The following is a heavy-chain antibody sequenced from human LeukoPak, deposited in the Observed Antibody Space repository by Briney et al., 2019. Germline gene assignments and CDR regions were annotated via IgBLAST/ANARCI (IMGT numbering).Heavy chain of an antibody. CDR1: GGSVSSGSYY. CDR2: IYHSGST. J-gene: IGHJ1*01. Sequence: PSETLSLTCTVSGGSVSSGSYYWSWIRQPPGKGLEWIGYIYHSGSTNYNPSLQSQVTISVDTSKNQFSLNLNSVTAADTAVYYCARGGAARLHFQNWGQGTLVTVSS. D-gene: IGHD6-6*01. CDR3: ARGGAARLHFQN. V-gene: IGHV4-61*01.